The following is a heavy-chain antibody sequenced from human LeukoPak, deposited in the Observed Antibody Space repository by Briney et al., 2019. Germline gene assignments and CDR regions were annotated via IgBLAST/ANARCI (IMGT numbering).Heavy chain of an antibody. Sequence: GGSLRLSCAASGFTFSGYWMSWVRQAPGKGLEWVSYISSSSSTIYYADSVKGRFTISRDNAKNSLYLQMNSLRAEDTAVYYCARDRPIVVVPAAILGDYYYYGMDVWGQGATVTVSS. J-gene: IGHJ6*02. CDR3: ARDRPIVVVPAAILGDYYYYGMDV. V-gene: IGHV3-48*01. CDR1: GFTFSGYW. CDR2: ISSSSSTI. D-gene: IGHD2-2*01.